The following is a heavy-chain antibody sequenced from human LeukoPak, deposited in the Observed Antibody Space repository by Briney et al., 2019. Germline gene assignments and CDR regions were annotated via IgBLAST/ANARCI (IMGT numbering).Heavy chain of an antibody. Sequence: GGSLRLSCAASGFTFSSYAMHWVRQAPGKGLEWVAVISYDGSNKYYADSVKGRFTISRDNSKNTLYLQVNSLRAEDTAVYYCARDSTYYDFWSGYYDYYYGMDVWGQGTTVTVSS. CDR1: GFTFSSYA. D-gene: IGHD3-3*01. V-gene: IGHV3-30-3*01. CDR3: ARDSTYYDFWSGYYDYYYGMDV. CDR2: ISYDGSNK. J-gene: IGHJ6*02.